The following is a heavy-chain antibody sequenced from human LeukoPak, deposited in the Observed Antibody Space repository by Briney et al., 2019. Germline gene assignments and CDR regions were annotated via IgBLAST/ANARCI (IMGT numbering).Heavy chain of an antibody. D-gene: IGHD6-13*01. Sequence: GGSLRLSCVTSGFTFSAYNMNWVRQAPGKGLEWVSCISSSSNYIYYADSVKGRFTISRDNAKNSLYLEMNSLRGEDTAVYYCARAATAGTVDYWGQGTLVTVSS. J-gene: IGHJ4*02. V-gene: IGHV3-21*04. CDR1: GFTFSAYN. CDR2: ISSSSNYI. CDR3: ARAATAGTVDY.